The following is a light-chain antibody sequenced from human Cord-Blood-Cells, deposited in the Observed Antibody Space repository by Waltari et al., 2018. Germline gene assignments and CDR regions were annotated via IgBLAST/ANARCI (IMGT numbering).Light chain of an antibody. V-gene: IGLV2-14*01. CDR2: EVS. Sequence: QSALTQPASVSGSPGQSSTISCTGTSSDVGGYNYVSWYQQPPGKAPKLRIYEVSNRPSGVSNRFSGSKSGNTASLTISGLQAEDEADYYCSSYTSSSTYVFGTGTKVTVL. J-gene: IGLJ1*01. CDR1: SSDVGGYNY. CDR3: SSYTSSSTYV.